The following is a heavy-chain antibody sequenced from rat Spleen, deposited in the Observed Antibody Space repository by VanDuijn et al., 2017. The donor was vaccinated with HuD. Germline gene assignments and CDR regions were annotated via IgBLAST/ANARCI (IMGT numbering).Heavy chain of an antibody. V-gene: IGHV5-7*01. J-gene: IGHJ2*01. Sequence: EGRLVESGGDLVRPGRALKLSCAASGFTFSDYNMAWVRQAPKKGLEWVATISNDGSSRTYYRDSVRGRFAISRDTAANTLYLQMSSLRSEDTATYYCTRGGFYRYWGQGVMVTVSS. D-gene: IGHD1-1*01. CDR1: GFTFSDYN. CDR3: TRGGFYRY. CDR2: ISNDGSSRT.